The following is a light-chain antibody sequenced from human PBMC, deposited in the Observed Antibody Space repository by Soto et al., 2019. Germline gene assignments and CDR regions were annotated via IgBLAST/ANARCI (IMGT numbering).Light chain of an antibody. CDR1: QSVRDN. Sequence: EILLTQSPATLAVSPGEGATLSCRASQSVRDNLAWYQQKPGQAPRLLIYRASTRATGVPARFSGSGSGTEFTLTISSPQSEDVAVYFCQHYHSCPHTFGQGTKLEIK. CDR2: RAS. J-gene: IGKJ2*01. V-gene: IGKV3-15*01. CDR3: QHYHSCPHT.